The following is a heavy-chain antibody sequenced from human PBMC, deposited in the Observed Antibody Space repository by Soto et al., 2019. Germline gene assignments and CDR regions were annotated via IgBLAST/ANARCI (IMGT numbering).Heavy chain of an antibody. J-gene: IGHJ3*02. CDR3: ARGAQLIGGYDWGGAFDI. CDR2: IYYSGST. D-gene: IGHD5-12*01. Sequence: SETLSLTCTVSGGSISSYYWSWIRQPPGKGLEWIGYIYYSGSTNYNPSLKSRVTISVDTSKNQFSLKLSSVTAADTAVYYCARGAQLIGGYDWGGAFDIWGQGTMVTVSS. V-gene: IGHV4-59*01. CDR1: GGSISSYY.